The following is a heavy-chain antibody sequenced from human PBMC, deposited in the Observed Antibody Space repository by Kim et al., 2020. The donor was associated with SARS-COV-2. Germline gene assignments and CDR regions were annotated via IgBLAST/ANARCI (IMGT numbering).Heavy chain of an antibody. Sequence: GGSLRLSCAASGFTVSSNYMSWVRQAPGKGLEWVSVIYSGGSTYYADSVKGRFTISRDNSKNTLYLQMNSLRAEDTAVYYCARDHTMVRGVIISWGQGTLVTVSS. V-gene: IGHV3-53*01. CDR2: IYSGGST. J-gene: IGHJ5*02. CDR1: GFTVSSNY. CDR3: ARDHTMVRGVIIS. D-gene: IGHD3-10*01.